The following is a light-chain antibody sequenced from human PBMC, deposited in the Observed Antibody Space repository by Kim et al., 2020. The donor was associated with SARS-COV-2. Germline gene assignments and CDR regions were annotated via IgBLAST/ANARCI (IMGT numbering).Light chain of an antibody. CDR3: NPRGSNDNVL. CDR1: SIRSYY. V-gene: IGLV3-19*01. CDR2: GKN. Sequence: VSLGQTVRITCQGDSIRSYYATWYQQKPGQAPIVVIYGKNNRPSGIPDRFSGSSSGDTASWTITGTQAGDEADYYCNPRGSNDNVLFGGGTQLTVL. J-gene: IGLJ2*01.